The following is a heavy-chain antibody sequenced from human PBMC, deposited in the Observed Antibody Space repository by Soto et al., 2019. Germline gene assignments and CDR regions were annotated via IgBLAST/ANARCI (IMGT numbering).Heavy chain of an antibody. D-gene: IGHD3-22*01. CDR2: INHSGST. V-gene: IGHV4-34*01. CDR3: ARARYYYDSSGYYYVPFFDY. J-gene: IGHJ4*02. CDR1: GGSFSGYY. Sequence: SETLSLTCAVYGGSFSGYYWSWIRQPPGKGLEWIGEINHSGSTNYNPSLKSRVTISVDTSKNQFSLKLSSVTAADTAVYYCARARYYYDSSGYYYVPFFDYWGQGTLVTVSS.